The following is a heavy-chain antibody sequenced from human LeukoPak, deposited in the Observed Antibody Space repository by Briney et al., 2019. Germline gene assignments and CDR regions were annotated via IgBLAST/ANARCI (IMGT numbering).Heavy chain of an antibody. Sequence: ASVTVSCKASGYTLTSYGISWVRQAPGQGLEWMGWISAYNGNTNYAQKLQGRVTMTTDTSTSTAYMELRSLRSDDTAVYYCARDQDESIAAPGDYWGQGTLVTVSS. CDR1: GYTLTSYG. V-gene: IGHV1-18*01. CDR2: ISAYNGNT. D-gene: IGHD6-6*01. CDR3: ARDQDESIAAPGDY. J-gene: IGHJ4*02.